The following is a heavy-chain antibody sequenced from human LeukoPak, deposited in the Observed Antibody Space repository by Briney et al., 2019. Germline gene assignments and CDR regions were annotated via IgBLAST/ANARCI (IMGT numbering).Heavy chain of an antibody. D-gene: IGHD6-6*01. CDR2: IYTSGST. Sequence: SETLSLTCTVSGGSISSGSYYWSWIRQPAGKGLEWIGRIYTSGSTNYNPSLKSRVTISVDTSKNQFSLKMSSVTAADTAVYYCARVASSSNYYYYYMDVWGTGTTVTVSS. V-gene: IGHV4-61*02. CDR1: GGSISSGSYY. J-gene: IGHJ6*03. CDR3: ARVASSSNYYYYYMDV.